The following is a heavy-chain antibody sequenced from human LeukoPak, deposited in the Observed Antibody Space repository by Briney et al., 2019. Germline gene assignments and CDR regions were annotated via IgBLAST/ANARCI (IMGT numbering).Heavy chain of an antibody. J-gene: IGHJ4*02. CDR3: ARGRPTSLGGIY. CDR2: MNPDTGNT. Sequence: ASVKVSCKASGYTFTSYDINWVRQAAGQGLEWMGWMNPDTGNTVYAQKFQGRVTMTWDTSISTAYMELGSLRSEDTAVYYCARGRPTSLGGIYWGQGTLVTVSS. D-gene: IGHD7-27*01. V-gene: IGHV1-8*01. CDR1: GYTFTSYD.